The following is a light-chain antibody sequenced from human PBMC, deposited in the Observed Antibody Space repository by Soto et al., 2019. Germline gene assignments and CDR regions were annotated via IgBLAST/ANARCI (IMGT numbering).Light chain of an antibody. CDR3: CSYAGSSTGV. CDR2: EGS. CDR1: SSDVGSYNL. J-gene: IGLJ3*02. V-gene: IGLV2-23*01. Sequence: QSALTQPASVSGSPGQSITISCTGTSSDVGSYNLVSWYQQHPGKAPKLMIYEGSKRPSGVSNRFSGSESGNTASLTISGLQAEDEADYYCCSYAGSSTGVFGGGTKLTVL.